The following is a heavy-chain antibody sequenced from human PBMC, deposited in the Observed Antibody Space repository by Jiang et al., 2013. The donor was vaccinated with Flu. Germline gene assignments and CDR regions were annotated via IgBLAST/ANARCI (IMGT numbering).Heavy chain of an antibody. Sequence: VESGGGVVQPGRSLRLSCAASGFTFSSYAMHWVRQAPGKGLEWVAVISYDGSNKYYADSVKGRFTISRDNSKNTLYLQMNSLRAEDTAVYYCARDSPLWGQGTLVTVSS. CDR3: ARDSPL. CDR1: GFTFSSYA. V-gene: IGHV3-30-3*01. J-gene: IGHJ4*02. CDR2: ISYDGSNK.